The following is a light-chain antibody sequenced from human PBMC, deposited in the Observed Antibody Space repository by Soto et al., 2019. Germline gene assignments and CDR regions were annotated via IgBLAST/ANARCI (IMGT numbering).Light chain of an antibody. Sequence: QSALTQPPSASGSPGHSVTISCTGTKNDIGVYDFVSWYQHHPGKSPRLIIYEVVQRPSGVPDRFSGSKSGNTASLTVSGLQAADEADYFCKSYAGSNTYVFGSGTKLTVL. CDR3: KSYAGSNTYV. J-gene: IGLJ1*01. CDR2: EVV. V-gene: IGLV2-8*01. CDR1: KNDIGVYDF.